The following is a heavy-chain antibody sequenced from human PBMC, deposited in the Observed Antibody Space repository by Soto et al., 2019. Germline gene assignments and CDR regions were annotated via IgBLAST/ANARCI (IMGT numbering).Heavy chain of an antibody. J-gene: IGHJ4*02. CDR1: GFTFSSYG. CDR2: ISYDGSNK. D-gene: IGHD2-15*01. Sequence: QVQLVESGGGVVQPGRSLRLSCAASGFTFSSYGMHWVRQAPGKGLEWVAVISYDGSNKYYADSVKGRFTISRDKSKNTLYLQMNSLRAEDTAVYYCAKRASGGPVDYWGQGTLVTVSS. CDR3: AKRASGGPVDY. V-gene: IGHV3-30*18.